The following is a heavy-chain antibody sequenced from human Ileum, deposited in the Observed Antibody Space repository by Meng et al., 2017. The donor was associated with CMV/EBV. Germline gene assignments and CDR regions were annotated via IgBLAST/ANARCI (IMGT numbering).Heavy chain of an antibody. J-gene: IGHJ4*02. Sequence: LQLQDAAPGLGKPSETLSLTCTASGGSTPSSTYYWGWIRQPPGKGLEWIGSVYYSGTTYYNPSLKSRVNMSIDTSKNRFSLKLSSATAADTAVYYCARNVGFYSSQIAYWGQGALVTVSS. CDR2: VYYSGTT. CDR1: GGSTPSSTYY. V-gene: IGHV4-39*07. D-gene: IGHD3-3*01. CDR3: ARNVGFYSSQIAY.